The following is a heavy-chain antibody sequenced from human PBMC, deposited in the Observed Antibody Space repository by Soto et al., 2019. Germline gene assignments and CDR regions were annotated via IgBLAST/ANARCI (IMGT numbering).Heavy chain of an antibody. Sequence: SVKVSCKASGGTFSSYAISWVRQAPGQGLEWMGGIIPIFGTANYAQKFQGRVTITADKSTSTAYMELSSLRSEDTAVYYCARSPTAMAPSYFDYWGQGTLVTVSS. CDR2: IIPIFGTA. CDR3: ARSPTAMAPSYFDY. J-gene: IGHJ4*02. V-gene: IGHV1-69*06. CDR1: GGTFSSYA. D-gene: IGHD5-18*01.